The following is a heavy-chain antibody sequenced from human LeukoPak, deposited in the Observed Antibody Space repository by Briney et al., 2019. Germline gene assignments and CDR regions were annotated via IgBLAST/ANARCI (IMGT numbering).Heavy chain of an antibody. CDR2: VYSSGST. CDR1: GGAISSYY. CDR3: ARTYSTSSNFDY. J-gene: IGHJ4*02. Sequence: SETLSLTCTVSGGAISSYYWSWIRQPPGEGLEWIGYVYSSGSTNYNPSLKSRVTISVDTSKEQFSLKLSSVTAADTALYYCARTYSTSSNFDYWGQGTLVTVSS. D-gene: IGHD2-2*01. V-gene: IGHV4-4*09.